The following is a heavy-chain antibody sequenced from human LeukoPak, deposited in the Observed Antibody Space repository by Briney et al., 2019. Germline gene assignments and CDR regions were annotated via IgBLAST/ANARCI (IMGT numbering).Heavy chain of an antibody. CDR1: GYSFTSYW. V-gene: IGHV5-10-1*01. CDR2: IDPSDSYT. J-gene: IGHJ4*02. D-gene: IGHD6-6*01. CDR3: ARHEDSNSPSRH. Sequence: GESLKISCKGSGYSFTSYWITWVRQMPGKGLEWMGRIDPSDSYTNYSPSFRGHVTISTDKSISTAYQQWSSLEASDTAMYYCARHEDSNSPSRHWGQGTLVTVSS.